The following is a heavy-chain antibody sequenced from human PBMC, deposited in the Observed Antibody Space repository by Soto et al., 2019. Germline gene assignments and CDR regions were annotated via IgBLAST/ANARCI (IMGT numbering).Heavy chain of an antibody. V-gene: IGHV4-39*01. CDR2: IYYSGST. CDR1: GGSISSSSYY. CDR3: ARRGRVAARGVHRRWFDP. J-gene: IGHJ5*02. D-gene: IGHD6-6*01. Sequence: SETLSLTCTVSGGSISSSSYYWGWIRQPPGKGLEWIGSIYYSGSTYYNPSLKSRVTISVDTSKNQFSLKLSSVTAADTAVYYCARRGRVAARGVHRRWFDPWGQGTLVTVSS.